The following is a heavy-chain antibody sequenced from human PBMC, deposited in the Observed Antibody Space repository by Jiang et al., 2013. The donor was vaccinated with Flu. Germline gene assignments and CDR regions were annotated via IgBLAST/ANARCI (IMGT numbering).Heavy chain of an antibody. J-gene: IGHJ4*02. V-gene: IGHV3-48*04. Sequence: SSYSMNWVRQAPGKGLEWVSYISSSSSTIYYADSVKGRFTISRDNAKNSLYLQMNSLRAEDTAVYYCAIDIVVVPAATDYWGQGTLVTVSS. CDR1: SSYS. CDR3: AIDIVVVPAATDY. D-gene: IGHD2-2*01. CDR2: ISSSSSTI.